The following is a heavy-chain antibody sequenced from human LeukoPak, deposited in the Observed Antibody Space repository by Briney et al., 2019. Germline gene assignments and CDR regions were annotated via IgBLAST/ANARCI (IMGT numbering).Heavy chain of an antibody. J-gene: IGHJ4*02. CDR1: GYTFSDYY. Sequence: ASVKVSCKASGYTFSDYYIHWVRQAPGQGLEWMGWINPNGGGTHYAQQFLGRVTMTRDTSISTAYMELSRLRSDDTAVYYCARQLGATSRDYWGQGTLVTVSS. CDR2: INPNGGGT. D-gene: IGHD1-26*01. V-gene: IGHV1-2*02. CDR3: ARQLGATSRDY.